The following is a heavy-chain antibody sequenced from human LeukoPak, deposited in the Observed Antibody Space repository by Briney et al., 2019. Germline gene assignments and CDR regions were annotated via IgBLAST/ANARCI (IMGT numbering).Heavy chain of an antibody. Sequence: GGSLRLSCAASGFTFSSYWMSWVRQAPGKGLEWVANIKQDGSEKYYVDSVKGRFTISRDNAKNSLYLQMNSLRAEDTAVYYCARPLGITMVRGVTEIDYWGQGTLVTVSS. CDR3: ARPLGITMVRGVTEIDY. D-gene: IGHD3-10*01. CDR1: GFTFSSYW. CDR2: IKQDGSEK. V-gene: IGHV3-7*01. J-gene: IGHJ4*02.